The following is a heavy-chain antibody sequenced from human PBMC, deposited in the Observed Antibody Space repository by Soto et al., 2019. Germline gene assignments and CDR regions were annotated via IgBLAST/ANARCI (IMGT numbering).Heavy chain of an antibody. CDR1: VFTFSSYA. J-gene: IGHJ4*02. Sequence: PVGSLRLSCAASVFTFSSYAMSCVRHSPGKGLEWVSAISGSGGSTYYADSVKGRFTISRDNSKNTLYLQMNSLRAEDTAVYYCAKDGEYSSSWFEYWGQGTLVIVSS. CDR2: ISGSGGST. CDR3: AKDGEYSSSWFEY. D-gene: IGHD6-13*01. V-gene: IGHV3-23*01.